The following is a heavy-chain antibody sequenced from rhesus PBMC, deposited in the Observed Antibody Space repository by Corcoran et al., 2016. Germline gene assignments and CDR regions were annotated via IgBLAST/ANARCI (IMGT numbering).Heavy chain of an antibody. CDR3: TGLGNGAWSG. Sequence: EVQLVESGGGLAKPGGSLRLSWEASGFLFSTNWMNWIRQAPGKGLEWVSGINSAGTSTYDAYSVKGRFTISREDAKNTLYLQMDGLRAEDTAVYYCTGLGNGAWSGWGQGVLVTVSS. V-gene: IGHV3-14*01. D-gene: IGHD6-37*01. J-gene: IGHJ4*01. CDR1: GFLFSTNW. CDR2: INSAGTST.